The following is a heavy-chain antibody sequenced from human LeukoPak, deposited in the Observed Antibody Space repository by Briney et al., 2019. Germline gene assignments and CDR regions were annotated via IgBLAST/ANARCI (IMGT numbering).Heavy chain of an antibody. Sequence: GGSLGLSCAASGFTLSNYWMHWVRQAPGKGLVWVSRINSDGSSTSHADSVKGRFTISRDNAKSTLYLQTNSLRSEDTAVYYCARGPQRGAAANYYGMDVWGQGTTVTVSS. D-gene: IGHD2-2*01. V-gene: IGHV3-74*01. J-gene: IGHJ6*02. CDR2: INSDGSST. CDR3: ARGPQRGAAANYYGMDV. CDR1: GFTLSNYW.